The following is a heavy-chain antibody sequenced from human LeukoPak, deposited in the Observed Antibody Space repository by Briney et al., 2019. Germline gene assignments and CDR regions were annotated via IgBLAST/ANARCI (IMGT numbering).Heavy chain of an antibody. V-gene: IGHV1-2*02. CDR2: INPRSGGT. CDR3: ARDGRWLVLEA. D-gene: IGHD6-19*01. J-gene: IGHJ5*02. Sequence: ASVKVSCKASGYTFTGYYMHWVRQAPGQGLEWMGWINPRSGGTNYAQKFQGRVTMTRDTSITTAYMELSRLRSDDTAVYYCARDGRWLVLEAWGQGTLVTVSS. CDR1: GYTFTGYY.